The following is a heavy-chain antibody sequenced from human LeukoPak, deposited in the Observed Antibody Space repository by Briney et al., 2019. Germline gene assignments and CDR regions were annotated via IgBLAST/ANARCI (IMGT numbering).Heavy chain of an antibody. CDR1: GYTFTSYG. D-gene: IGHD2-2*01. Sequence: GASVKVSCKASGYTFTSYGISWVRQAPGQGLEWMGWISAYNGNSNYAQKFQGRVTMTTDTSTSTAYMELRSLRSDDTAVYYCASSRGFVPAANFYDYWGQGTLVTVSS. J-gene: IGHJ4*02. V-gene: IGHV1-18*01. CDR2: ISAYNGNS. CDR3: ASSRGFVPAANFYDY.